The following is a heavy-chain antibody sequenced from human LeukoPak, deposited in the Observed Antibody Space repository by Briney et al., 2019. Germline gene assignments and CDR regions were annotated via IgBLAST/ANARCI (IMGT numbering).Heavy chain of an antibody. CDR2: MNPNSGNT. CDR3: ESGPYYYDSSGYHDY. D-gene: IGHD3-22*01. Sequence: ASVKVSCKASGYTFTSYDINWVRQATGQGLEWMGWMNPNSGNTGYAQKFQGRVTMTGNTSISTAYMELRSLRSDDTTVYYCESGPYYYDSSGYHDYWGQGTLVTVSS. CDR1: GYTFTSYD. J-gene: IGHJ4*02. V-gene: IGHV1-8*01.